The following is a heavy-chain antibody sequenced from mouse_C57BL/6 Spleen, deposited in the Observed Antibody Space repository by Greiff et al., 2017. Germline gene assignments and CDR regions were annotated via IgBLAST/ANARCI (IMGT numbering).Heavy chain of an antibody. J-gene: IGHJ4*01. CDR3: ARRGPLAMDY. Sequence: VQLQQPGAELVKPGASVKLSCKASGYTFTSYWMQWVKQRSGQGLEWIGEIDPSDSYTNYNQKFKGKATLTVDTSSSTAYMQLSSLTSEDSAVYYCARRGPLAMDYWGQGTSVTVSS. CDR2: IDPSDSYT. V-gene: IGHV1-50*01. CDR1: GYTFTSYW.